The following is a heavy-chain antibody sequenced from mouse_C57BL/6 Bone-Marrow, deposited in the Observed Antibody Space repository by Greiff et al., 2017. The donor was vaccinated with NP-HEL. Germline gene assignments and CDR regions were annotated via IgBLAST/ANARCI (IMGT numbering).Heavy chain of an antibody. V-gene: IGHV14-1*01. CDR2: IDPEDGDT. D-gene: IGHD1-1*01. J-gene: IGHJ4*01. CDR1: GFNIKDYY. Sequence: DVKLQESGAELVRPGASVKLSCTASGFNIKDYYMHWVKQRPEQGLEWIGRIDPEDGDTEYAPKFQGKATMTADTSSNTAYLQLSSLTSEDTAVYYCTTIVATRNAMDYWGQGTSVTVSS. CDR3: TTIVATRNAMDY.